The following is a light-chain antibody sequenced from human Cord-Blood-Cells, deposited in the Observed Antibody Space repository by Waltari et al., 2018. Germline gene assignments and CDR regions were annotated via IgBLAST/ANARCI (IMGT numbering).Light chain of an antibody. V-gene: IGLV3-25*03. J-gene: IGLJ3*02. Sequence: SYELTQPPSVSVSPGQTARITCPGDALPKQYAYWYQQKPGQAPVLVIYKDSERPSGIPERFSGASSGKTGTLTISGVQAEDEADYYCQSADSSGTYWVFGGGTKLTVL. CDR3: QSADSSGTYWV. CDR2: KDS. CDR1: ALPKQY.